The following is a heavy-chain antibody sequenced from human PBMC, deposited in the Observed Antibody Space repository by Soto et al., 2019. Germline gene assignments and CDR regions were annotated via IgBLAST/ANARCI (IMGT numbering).Heavy chain of an antibody. CDR1: AFTFTNYA. CDR3: AKGGGSAVTTKNTFFDY. Sequence: EVQLLESGGDLVQPGGSLRLSCAASAFTFTNYAMTWVRQAPGKGLEWVSGISGSGGSTYYADSVKGRFTIYRDNSKNTLYQQKNSRRVDDTAVYYCAKGGGSAVTTKNTFFDYWGQGTMVTVSS. V-gene: IGHV3-23*01. CDR2: ISGSGGST. J-gene: IGHJ4*02. D-gene: IGHD4-4*01.